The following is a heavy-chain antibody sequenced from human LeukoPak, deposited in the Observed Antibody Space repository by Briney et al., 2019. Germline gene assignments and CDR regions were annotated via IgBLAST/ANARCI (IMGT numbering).Heavy chain of an antibody. CDR3: VKGGGNVRRYFEY. CDR1: GFTFSSYA. D-gene: IGHD4-23*01. V-gene: IGHV3-23*01. J-gene: IGHJ4*02. Sequence: GGSLRLSCAASGFTFSSYAMSWVRQAPGKGLEWVSSISVNGGTTYYADSVKGRFTISRDSSKNTLYLQMNSLRAEDTAVYYCVKGGGNVRRYFEYWGQGTLVTVSS. CDR2: ISVNGGTT.